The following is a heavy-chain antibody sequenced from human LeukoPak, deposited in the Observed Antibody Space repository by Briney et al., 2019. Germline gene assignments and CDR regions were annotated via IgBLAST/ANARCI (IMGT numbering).Heavy chain of an antibody. CDR3: ARDCIQLWHFDY. CDR1: GGPLSSYY. V-gene: IGHV4-4*07. CDR2: IYTSGST. J-gene: IGHJ4*02. Sequence: SETLSLTCTVSGGPLSSYYWSWIRQPAGKGLEWIGRIYTSGSTNYNPSLKSRITISVDTSKNQFSLKLSSVTAADTAVYYCARDCIQLWHFDYWGQGTLVTVSS. D-gene: IGHD5-18*01.